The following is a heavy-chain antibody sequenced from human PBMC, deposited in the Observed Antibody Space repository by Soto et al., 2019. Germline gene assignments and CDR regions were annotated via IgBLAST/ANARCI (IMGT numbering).Heavy chain of an antibody. D-gene: IGHD3-10*01. J-gene: IGHJ6*02. Sequence: SETLSLTCTVSGGSISSSSYYWGWIRQPPGKGLEWIGSIYYSGSTYYNPSLKSRVTISVDTSKNQFSLKLSSVTAADTAVYYCARQGYYYGSGSYYIVLSRPNYYYGMDVWGQGTTVTVSS. V-gene: IGHV4-39*01. CDR2: IYYSGST. CDR1: GGSISSSSYY. CDR3: ARQGYYYGSGSYYIVLSRPNYYYGMDV.